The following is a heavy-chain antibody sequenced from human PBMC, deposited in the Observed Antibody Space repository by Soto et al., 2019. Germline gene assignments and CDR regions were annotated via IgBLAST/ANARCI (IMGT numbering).Heavy chain of an antibody. CDR3: ARDARGTRGFDEMDI. D-gene: IGHD3-9*01. V-gene: IGHV1-2*02. Sequence: ASVKVSCKASGYIFTGYHIHWVRQAPGRGLEWMGWINPNSGDTEYAQNFQGRVTMTRETSLNLVYMEMSGLMSDDTAVYYCARDARGTRGFDEMDIWGQGTTVTVYS. CDR1: GYIFTGYH. J-gene: IGHJ6*02. CDR2: INPNSGDT.